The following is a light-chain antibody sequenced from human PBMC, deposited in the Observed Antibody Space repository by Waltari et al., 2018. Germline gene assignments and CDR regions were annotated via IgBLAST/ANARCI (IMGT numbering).Light chain of an antibody. CDR1: QSVLSSSNNKNY. J-gene: IGKJ3*01. CDR2: WAS. CDR3: QQYYSTPDT. V-gene: IGKV4-1*01. Sequence: DIVMTQSPDSLAVSLGERATINCKSSQSVLSSSNNKNYLAWYQQKPAQPPKLLIYWASTRESGVPDRFSGSGSGTEFTLTISSLQAEYVAVYYCQQYYSTPDTFGPGTKVDIK.